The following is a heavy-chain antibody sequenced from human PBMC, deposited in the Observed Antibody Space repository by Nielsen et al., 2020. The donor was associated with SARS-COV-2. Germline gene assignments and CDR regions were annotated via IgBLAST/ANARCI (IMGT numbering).Heavy chain of an antibody. J-gene: IGHJ3*02. Sequence: GESLKISCAASGFIFSSYAMSWVRQAPGKGLEWVSVIYSGGSSTYYADSVKGRFTISRDNSKNTLYLQMNSLRAEDTAVYYCAKGLLPPDYYDSSGYDVDAFDIWGQGTMVTVSS. V-gene: IGHV3-23*03. CDR1: GFIFSSYA. D-gene: IGHD3-22*01. CDR2: IYSGGSST. CDR3: AKGLLPPDYYDSSGYDVDAFDI.